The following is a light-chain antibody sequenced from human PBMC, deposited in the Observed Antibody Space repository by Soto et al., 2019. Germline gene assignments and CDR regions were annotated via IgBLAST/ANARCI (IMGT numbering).Light chain of an antibody. CDR2: VGTGGIVG. Sequence: QTVLTQPPSASASLGASVTLTCTLSSGYSSYKVDWYQQRPGKGPRFVMRVGTGGIVGSKGDGIPDRFSVLGSGLNRYLTIKNIHEEDESDYHCGADHGSGSNFVVFGGGTKLTVL. CDR3: GADHGSGSNFVV. CDR1: SGYSSYK. V-gene: IGLV9-49*01. J-gene: IGLJ2*01.